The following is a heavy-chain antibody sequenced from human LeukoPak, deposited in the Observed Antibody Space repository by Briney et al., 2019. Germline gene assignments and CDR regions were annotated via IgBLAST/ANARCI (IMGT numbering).Heavy chain of an antibody. CDR1: GGSISRYY. V-gene: IGHV4-4*07. CDR3: ARMDSSGYDGYFDY. CDR2: IYTSGST. D-gene: IGHD3-22*01. J-gene: IGHJ4*02. Sequence: SETLSLTCTVSGGSISRYYWSWIRQPAGKGLEWIGRIYTSGSTNYNPSLKSRVTISVDASKNQFSLKLSSVTAADTAVYYCARMDSSGYDGYFDYWGQGTLVTVSS.